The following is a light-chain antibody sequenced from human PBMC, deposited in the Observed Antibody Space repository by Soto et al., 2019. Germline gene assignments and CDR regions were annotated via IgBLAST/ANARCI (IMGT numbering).Light chain of an antibody. CDR3: QQYNNWPPWT. V-gene: IGKV1-33*01. CDR2: DAS. CDR1: QDISNY. Sequence: DIQMTHSPSSLSASLGDIVTITCQASQDISNYLNWYQQKPGKAPKLLIYDASNLETGVPSRFSGSGSGTEFTLTISSLQSEDFAVYYCQQYNNWPPWTFGQGTKVDIK. J-gene: IGKJ1*01.